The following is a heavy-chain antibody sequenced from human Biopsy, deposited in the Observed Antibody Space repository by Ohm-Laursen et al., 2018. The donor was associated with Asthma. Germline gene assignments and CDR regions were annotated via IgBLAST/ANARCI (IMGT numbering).Heavy chain of an antibody. CDR3: ARAQDYYDSRGYYRSFDY. CDR1: YGSINSGGYY. J-gene: IGHJ4*02. Sequence: SQTLSLTCTVSYGSINSGGYYWTWIRQHPGKGLEWIGFIYYSGSTYYNPSLKSRVSISIDTSKNQFSLKLSSVTAADTAVYYCARAQDYYDSRGYYRSFDYWGQGTLVTVSS. CDR2: IYYSGST. D-gene: IGHD3-22*01. V-gene: IGHV4-31*03.